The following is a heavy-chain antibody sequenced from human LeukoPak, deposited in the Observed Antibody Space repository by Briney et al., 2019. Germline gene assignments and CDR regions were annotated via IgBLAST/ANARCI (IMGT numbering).Heavy chain of an antibody. CDR1: GFTFSSFE. J-gene: IGHJ4*02. V-gene: IGHV3-48*03. CDR2: ISISGSTI. D-gene: IGHD4-23*01. Sequence: GGSLRLSCAASGFTFSSFERNWVRQAPGKGLEWVSYISISGSTIYYADSVKGRFTISRDNAKNSLYLQMNSLRAEDTALYHCARGTPIHYGGNLYFDYWGQGTLVTVSS. CDR3: ARGTPIHYGGNLYFDY.